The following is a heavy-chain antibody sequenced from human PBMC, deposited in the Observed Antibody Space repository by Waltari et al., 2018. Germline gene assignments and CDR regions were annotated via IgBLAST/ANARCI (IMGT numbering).Heavy chain of an antibody. D-gene: IGHD3-3*01. Sequence: QVQLQESGPGLVKPSETLSLPCAVSGFSISRGYQWGWIRQPPGKGLEWIGSLYHSGSTYFNPSLKSRVTISVDTSKNKVSLRLSSVTAADTAVYYCARMFYDFWTGYSDYWGHGTLVTVSS. V-gene: IGHV4-38-2*01. J-gene: IGHJ4*01. CDR1: GFSISRGYQ. CDR3: ARMFYDFWTGYSDY. CDR2: LYHSGST.